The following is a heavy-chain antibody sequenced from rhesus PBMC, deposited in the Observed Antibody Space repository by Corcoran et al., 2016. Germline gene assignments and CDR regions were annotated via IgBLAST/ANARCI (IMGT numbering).Heavy chain of an antibody. CDR1: CGSFSSYW. J-gene: IGHJ4*01. D-gene: IGHD1-7*02. CDR2: INGNSGST. CDR3: ASNWNEDY. V-gene: IGHV4-80*01. Sequence: VQLQESGPGLVKPSENLSLTWAVSCGSFSSYWSSWIRHAPGKGLEWIGEINGNSGSTNYNPSLKSRVTIAKDASKNQFSLKLSAVTAADTAVYYWASNWNEDYWGQGVLVTVSS.